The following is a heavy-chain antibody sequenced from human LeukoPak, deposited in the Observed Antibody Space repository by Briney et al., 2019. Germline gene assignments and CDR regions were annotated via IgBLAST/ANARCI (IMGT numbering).Heavy chain of an antibody. CDR3: AKDADYYDSSGYYFGLHYGMDV. CDR2: ISYDGSNK. D-gene: IGHD3-22*01. CDR1: GFTFSSYG. Sequence: PGRSLRLSCAASGFTFSSYGMHWVRQAPGKGLEWVAVISYDGSNKYYADSVKGRFTISRDNSKNTLYLQMNSLRAEDTAVNYCAKDADYYDSSGYYFGLHYGMDVWGQGTTVTVSS. J-gene: IGHJ6*02. V-gene: IGHV3-30*18.